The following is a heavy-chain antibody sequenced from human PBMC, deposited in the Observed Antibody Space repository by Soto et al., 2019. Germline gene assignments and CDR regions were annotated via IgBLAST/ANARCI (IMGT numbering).Heavy chain of an antibody. CDR1: GGSISGSSYY. CDR2: IYYSGST. CDR3: ARHRRGIDQLLTYNWFDP. D-gene: IGHD2-2*01. Sequence: SETLSLTCTVSGGSISGSSYYWGWIRQPPGKGLEWIGSIYYSGSTYYNPSLKSRVTISVDTSKNQFSLKLSSVTAADTAVYYCARHRRGIDQLLTYNWFDPWGQGTLVTVSS. J-gene: IGHJ5*02. V-gene: IGHV4-39*01.